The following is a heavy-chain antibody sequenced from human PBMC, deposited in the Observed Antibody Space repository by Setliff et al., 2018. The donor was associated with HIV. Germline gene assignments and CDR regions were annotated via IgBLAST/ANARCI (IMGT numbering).Heavy chain of an antibody. Sequence: PSETLSLTCTVSGGSIHGFYWTWVRQPPGKGLEWIGYMYTSGSFRYNPSLKSRVPISVDTSNNQFSLKLNSVTAADTAVYFCAREGLGRWTVSLDLWGRGSLVTVSS. J-gene: IGHJ5*02. CDR1: GGSIHGFY. D-gene: IGHD3-9*01. CDR3: AREGLGRWTVSLDL. V-gene: IGHV4-4*08. CDR2: MYTSGSF.